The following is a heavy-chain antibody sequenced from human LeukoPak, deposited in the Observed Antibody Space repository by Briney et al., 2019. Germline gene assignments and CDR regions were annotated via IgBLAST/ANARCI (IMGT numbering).Heavy chain of an antibody. J-gene: IGHJ4*02. Sequence: GGSLRLSSAASGFTFSSYAMSWVRQAPGKGLEWVSAISGSGGSTYYADSVKGRLTSSRDNSKNTLYLQMNSLRAEDTAVYYCASRAIAVANARGQGTLVTVSS. V-gene: IGHV3-23*01. CDR3: ASRAIAVANA. D-gene: IGHD6-19*01. CDR2: ISGSGGST. CDR1: GFTFSSYA.